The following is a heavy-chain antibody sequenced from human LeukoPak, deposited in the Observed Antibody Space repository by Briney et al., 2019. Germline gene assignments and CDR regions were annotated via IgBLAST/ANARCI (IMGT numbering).Heavy chain of an antibody. Sequence: GGSLRLSCAASGFTVSSNYMSWVRQAPGKGLEWVSVIYSGGSTYYADSVKGRFTISRDNSKNTLYLQMNSLRAEDTAVYYCARDLVSLLSGDDAFDIWGQGTMVTVSS. V-gene: IGHV3-53*01. CDR1: GFTVSSNY. CDR3: ARDLVSLLSGDDAFDI. CDR2: IYSGGST. D-gene: IGHD3-10*01. J-gene: IGHJ3*02.